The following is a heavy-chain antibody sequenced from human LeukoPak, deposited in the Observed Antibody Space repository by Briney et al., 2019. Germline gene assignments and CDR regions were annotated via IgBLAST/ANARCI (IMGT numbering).Heavy chain of an antibody. Sequence: SETLSLTCTVSGGSISSGDYYWSWIRQPPGKGLDWIGHIDYSGSTYYNPSLKSRVTISVDTSKNQFSLKLSSVTAADTAVYYCARVNFWIGYYDPSSDWFDPWGQGTLVTVSS. V-gene: IGHV4-30-4*08. J-gene: IGHJ5*02. CDR1: GGSISSGDYY. CDR2: IDYSGST. D-gene: IGHD3-3*01. CDR3: ARVNFWIGYYDPSSDWFDP.